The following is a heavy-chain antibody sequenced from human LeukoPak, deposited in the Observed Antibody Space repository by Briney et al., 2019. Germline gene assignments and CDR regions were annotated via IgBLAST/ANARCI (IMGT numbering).Heavy chain of an antibody. CDR2: IYYSGST. V-gene: IGHV4-61*01. J-gene: IGHJ3*02. D-gene: IGHD3-3*01. CDR1: GGSVSSGSYY. Sequence: PPETLSLTCTVSGGSVSSGSYYWSWIRQPPGKGLEWIGYIYYSGSTNYNPSLKSRVTISVDTSKNQFSLKLSSVTAADTAVYYCASLEYDFWSGYPKSEAFDIWGQGTMVTVSS. CDR3: ASLEYDFWSGYPKSEAFDI.